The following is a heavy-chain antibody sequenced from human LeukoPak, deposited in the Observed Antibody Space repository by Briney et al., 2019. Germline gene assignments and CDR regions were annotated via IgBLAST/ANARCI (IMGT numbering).Heavy chain of an antibody. Sequence: PGGSLRLSCAASGFTFSSYGMHWVRQAPGKGLEGVAVISYDGSNKYYADSVKGRFTISRDNSKNTLYLQMNSLRAEDTAVYYCAKDLLGYYYGMDVWGQGTTVTVSS. CDR3: AKDLLGYYYGMDV. D-gene: IGHD7-27*01. CDR2: ISYDGSNK. CDR1: GFTFSSYG. V-gene: IGHV3-30*18. J-gene: IGHJ6*02.